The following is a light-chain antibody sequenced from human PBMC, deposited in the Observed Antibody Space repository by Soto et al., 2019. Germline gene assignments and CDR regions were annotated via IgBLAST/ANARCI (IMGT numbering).Light chain of an antibody. J-gene: IGKJ1*01. CDR2: KAS. CDR1: QSISSW. Sequence: DIQMTQSPSTLSASVGDRVTITCRASQSISSWLAWYQQKPGKAPNLLIYKASSLQSGVPSRFSGSGSGTEFTLTISSLQPDDCGTYYCQQYNDNWTFGQGTKVDIK. CDR3: QQYNDNWT. V-gene: IGKV1-5*03.